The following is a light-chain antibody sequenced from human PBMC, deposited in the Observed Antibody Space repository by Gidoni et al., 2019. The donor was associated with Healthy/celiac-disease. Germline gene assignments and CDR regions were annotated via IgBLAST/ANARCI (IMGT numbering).Light chain of an antibody. CDR1: SSNIGSNY. CDR2: RNN. V-gene: IGLV1-47*01. J-gene: IGLJ2*01. CDR3: AAWDDSLSGVV. Sequence: QSVLTKPPSASGTPGQRVTISCSGSSSNIGSNYVYWYQQLPGTAPKLLIYRNNQLPSGVPDRFSGSKSGTSASLAISGLRSEDEADYYCAAWDDSLSGVVFGGGTKLTVL.